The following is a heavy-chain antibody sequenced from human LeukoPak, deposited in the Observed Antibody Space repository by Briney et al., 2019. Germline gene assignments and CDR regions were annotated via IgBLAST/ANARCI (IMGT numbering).Heavy chain of an antibody. D-gene: IGHD3-10*01. V-gene: IGHV1-18*01. J-gene: IGHJ5*02. Sequence: ASVKASCKASGYTFTSYGISWVRQAPGQGLEWMGWIGAYNGNTNYAQKLQGRVTMTTDTSTGTAYMELRSLRSDDTAVYYCARDSMRFSGGRWFDPWGQGTLVTVSS. CDR2: IGAYNGNT. CDR3: ARDSMRFSGGRWFDP. CDR1: GYTFTSYG.